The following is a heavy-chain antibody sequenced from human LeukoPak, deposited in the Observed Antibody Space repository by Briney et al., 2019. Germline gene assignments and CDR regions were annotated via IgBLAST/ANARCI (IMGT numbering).Heavy chain of an antibody. D-gene: IGHD6-13*01. J-gene: IGHJ4*02. CDR3: AKDVYSSSWYYFHY. V-gene: IGHV3-9*01. Sequence: GGSLRLSCAASGFTFDDYAMHWVRHAPGKGLEWVSGISWNSGSIGYADSVKGRFTISRDNAKNSLYLQMKSLRAEDTALYYCAKDVYSSSWYYFHYWGQGTLVTVSS. CDR2: ISWNSGSI. CDR1: GFTFDDYA.